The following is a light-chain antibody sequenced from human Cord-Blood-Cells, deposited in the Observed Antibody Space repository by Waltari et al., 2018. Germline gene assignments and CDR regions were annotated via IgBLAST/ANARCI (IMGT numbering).Light chain of an antibody. J-gene: IGLJ1*01. CDR3: CSYAGSSSYV. Sequence: QSALTQPASVSGSPGQSITISCTGTSSDVGGYNLVSWYQQHPGKAPKLMIYEGSKRPAGVSNRCSGSKSGNTASLTISELQAEDEADYYCCSYAGSSSYVFGTGTKVTVL. V-gene: IGLV2-23*01. CDR1: SSDVGGYNL. CDR2: EGS.